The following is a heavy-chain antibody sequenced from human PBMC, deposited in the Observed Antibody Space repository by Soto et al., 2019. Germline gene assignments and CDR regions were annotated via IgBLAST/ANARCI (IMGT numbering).Heavy chain of an antibody. CDR2: IYHTGNT. CDR1: GGSTSDDSY. V-gene: IGHV4-30-4*01. D-gene: IGHD2-2*01. J-gene: IGHJ5*01. CDR3: ARDEYQLLSSVSWFDS. Sequence: PSETLSLTCTVSGGSTSDDSYWSWIRQTPGKGLEWIGYIYHTGNTYYNPSLRSRVSISVDKSKSQFSLKLISVTAADTAVYFCARDEYQLLSSVSWFDSWGQGTLVTVSS.